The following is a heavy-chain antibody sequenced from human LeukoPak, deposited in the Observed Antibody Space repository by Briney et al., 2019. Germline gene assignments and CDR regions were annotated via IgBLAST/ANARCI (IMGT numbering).Heavy chain of an antibody. V-gene: IGHV3-23*01. Sequence: GGSLRLSCAASGFTFNSFAMTWVRQIPGKGLEWVSAVSDSGTYTYYADSVRGRFTISRDNSKNTLYLQMSGLRAEDTAMYYCAKDLMPFSSASLFDSWGPGTLVTVSS. CDR3: AKDLMPFSSASLFDS. D-gene: IGHD3-22*01. CDR2: VSDSGTYT. CDR1: GFTFNSFA. J-gene: IGHJ4*02.